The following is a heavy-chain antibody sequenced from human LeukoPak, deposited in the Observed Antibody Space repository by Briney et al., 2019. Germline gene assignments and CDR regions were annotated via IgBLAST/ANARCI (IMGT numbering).Heavy chain of an antibody. V-gene: IGHV3-23*01. CDR1: GFTFSNYA. CDR2: ISGSGGRT. D-gene: IGHD3-16*02. J-gene: IGHJ4*02. CDR3: AKDTRDYLWGTYPLDY. Sequence: GGSLRLSCAASGFTFSNYAVSWVRQTPGKGLEWVSGISGSGGRTYYADSVKGRFTISRDNSKNTLFLQMNSLRAEDTAVYYCAKDTRDYLWGTYPLDYWGQGTLVTVSS.